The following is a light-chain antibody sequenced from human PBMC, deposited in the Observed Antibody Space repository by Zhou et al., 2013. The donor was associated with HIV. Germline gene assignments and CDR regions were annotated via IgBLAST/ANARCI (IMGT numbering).Light chain of an antibody. Sequence: DIQMTQSPSSLSASVGDRVTITCRASQFVGNSVNWYQQRQGRAPHLLIYAASKLESEVPSRFSGRGSGTDFTLTISSLQPADFATYYCQQTYGVPLTFGQGTRLDIK. CDR3: QQTYGVPLT. CDR1: QFVGNS. CDR2: AAS. V-gene: IGKV1-39*01. J-gene: IGKJ2*01.